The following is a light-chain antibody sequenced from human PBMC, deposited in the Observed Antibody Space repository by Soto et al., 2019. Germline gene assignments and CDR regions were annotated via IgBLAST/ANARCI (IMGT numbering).Light chain of an antibody. CDR2: EVS. V-gene: IGLV2-14*01. CDR3: SSYAGSNNFV. CDR1: SSDVGGYNY. J-gene: IGLJ1*01. Sequence: QSALTQPASVSWSPGQSITISCTVTSSDVGGYNYVSWYQQHPGKAPKLMIYEVSNRPSGVSNRFSGSKSGNTASLTISGLQAEDEADYYCSSYAGSNNFVFGTGTKV.